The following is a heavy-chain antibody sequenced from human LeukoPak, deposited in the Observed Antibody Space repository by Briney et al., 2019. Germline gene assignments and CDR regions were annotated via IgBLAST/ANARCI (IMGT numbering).Heavy chain of an antibody. V-gene: IGHV3-21*04. Sequence: GGSLRLSCAASGFTFSSYSMNWVRQAPGKGLEWVSSISSSSSYIYYADSVKGRFTISRDNAKNSLYLQMNSLRSDDTAVYYCARGDYVWGSYRNPVDYWGQGTLVTVSS. CDR1: GFTFSSYS. D-gene: IGHD3-16*02. J-gene: IGHJ4*02. CDR3: ARGDYVWGSYRNPVDY. CDR2: ISSSSSYI.